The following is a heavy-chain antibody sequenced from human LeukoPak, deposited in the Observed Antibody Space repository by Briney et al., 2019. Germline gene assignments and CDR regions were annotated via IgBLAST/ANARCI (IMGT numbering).Heavy chain of an antibody. CDR1: GYTLTELS. D-gene: IGHD5-24*01. CDR3: ATEIWEDGYNNWFDP. Sequence: ASVKVSCKVSGYTLTELSMHWVRQAPGKGLEWMGGFDPEDGETIYAQKFQGRVTMTEDTSTDTAYMELSSLRSEDTAVYYCATEIWEDGYNNWFDPWGQGTLVTVYS. CDR2: FDPEDGET. V-gene: IGHV1-24*01. J-gene: IGHJ5*02.